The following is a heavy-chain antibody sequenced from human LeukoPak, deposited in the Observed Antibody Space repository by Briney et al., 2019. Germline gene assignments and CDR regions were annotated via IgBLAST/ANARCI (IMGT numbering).Heavy chain of an antibody. V-gene: IGHV3-66*02. CDR3: ARGGPGSWGKAFDI. D-gene: IGHD1-26*01. CDR1: GFTVSSNY. CDR2: IYSGGST. Sequence: GGSLRLSRAASGFTVSSNYMSWVRQAPGKGLEWVSVIYSGGSTYYADSVKGRFTISRDNSKNTLYLQMNSLRAEDTAVYYCARGGPGSWGKAFDIWGQGTMVTVSS. J-gene: IGHJ3*02.